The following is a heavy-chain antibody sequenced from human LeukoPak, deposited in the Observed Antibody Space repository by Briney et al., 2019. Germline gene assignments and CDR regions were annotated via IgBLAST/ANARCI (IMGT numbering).Heavy chain of an antibody. CDR2: ISAYNGNT. V-gene: IGHV1-18*01. Sequence: GASVKVSCKASGYTFTSYGIRWVRQAPGQGLEWMGWISAYNGNTNYAQKLQGRVTMTTDTSTSTAYMELRSLRSDDTAVYYCARDTCSSTSCYAGVRGFDYWGQGTLVTVSS. J-gene: IGHJ4*02. CDR1: GYTFTSYG. CDR3: ARDTCSSTSCYAGVRGFDY. D-gene: IGHD2-2*01.